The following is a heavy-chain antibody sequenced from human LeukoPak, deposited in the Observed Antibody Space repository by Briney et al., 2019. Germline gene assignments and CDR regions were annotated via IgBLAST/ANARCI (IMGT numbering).Heavy chain of an antibody. J-gene: IGHJ4*02. CDR3: ARDEYYDILTGSRPDY. CDR1: GFTFSSYG. V-gene: IGHV3-30*03. CDR2: ISYDGSNK. Sequence: QPGGSLRLSCAASGFTFSSYGMHWVRQAPGKGLEWVAVISYDGSNKYYADSVKGRFTISRDNAKNSLYLQMNSLRAEDTAVYYCARDEYYDILTGSRPDYWGQGTLVTVSS. D-gene: IGHD3-9*01.